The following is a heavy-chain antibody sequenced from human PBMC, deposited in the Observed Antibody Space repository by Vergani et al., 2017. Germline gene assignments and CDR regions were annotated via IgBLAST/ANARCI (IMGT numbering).Heavy chain of an antibody. Sequence: QVQLQESGPGLVKPSETLSLTCTVSGGSISSYYWSWIRQPPGKGLEWIGYIYYSGSTNYNPSLKSRVTISVDTSKNQFSLKLSSVTAADTAVYYCARPTDDYGDYVDAFDIWGQGTMVTVSS. D-gene: IGHD4-17*01. V-gene: IGHV4-59*01. CDR2: IYYSGST. J-gene: IGHJ3*02. CDR3: ARPTDDYGDYVDAFDI. CDR1: GGSISSYY.